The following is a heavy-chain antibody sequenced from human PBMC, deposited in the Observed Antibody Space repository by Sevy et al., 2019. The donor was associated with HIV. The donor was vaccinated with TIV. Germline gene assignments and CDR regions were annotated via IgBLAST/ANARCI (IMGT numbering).Heavy chain of an antibody. V-gene: IGHV3-7*01. CDR1: GFTFSSYW. Sequence: GGSLRLTCAASGFTFSSYWMSWVRRAPGKGLEWVANLKQDGSEKDYVDSVKGRFTISRDNAKNSLYLQMNSLRAEDTAVYYCARAVRVGYYDFWSGYYSWFDPWGQGTLVTVSS. CDR2: LKQDGSEK. J-gene: IGHJ5*02. D-gene: IGHD3-3*01. CDR3: ARAVRVGYYDFWSGYYSWFDP.